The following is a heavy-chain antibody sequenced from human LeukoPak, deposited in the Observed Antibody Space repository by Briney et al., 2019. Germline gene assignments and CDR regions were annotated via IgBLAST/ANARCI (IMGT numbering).Heavy chain of an antibody. J-gene: IGHJ4*02. CDR2: INHSGST. D-gene: IGHD4-11*01. Sequence: PSETLSLTCAVYGGSSSGYYWSWIRQPPGKGLEWIGEINHSGSTNYNPSLKSRVTISVDTSKNQFSLKLSSVAAADTAVYYCARDTVTTRRFDYWGQGTLVTVSS. CDR3: ARDTVTTRRFDY. V-gene: IGHV4-34*01. CDR1: GGSSSGYY.